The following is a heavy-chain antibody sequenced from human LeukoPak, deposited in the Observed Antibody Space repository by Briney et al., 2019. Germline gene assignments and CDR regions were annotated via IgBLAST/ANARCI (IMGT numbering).Heavy chain of an antibody. Sequence: GGPLRLSCAASGFTFSSYAMHWVRQAPGKRLEWVAVISYDGSNKYYADSVKGRFTISRDNSKNTLYLQMNSLRAEDTAVYYCASDLDYWGQGTLVTVSS. CDR2: ISYDGSNK. V-gene: IGHV3-30-3*01. CDR1: GFTFSSYA. CDR3: ASDLDY. J-gene: IGHJ4*02.